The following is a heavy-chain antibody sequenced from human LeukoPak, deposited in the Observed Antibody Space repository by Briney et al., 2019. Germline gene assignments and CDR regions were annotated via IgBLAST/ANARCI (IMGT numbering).Heavy chain of an antibody. Sequence: TSETLSLTCAVYGGSFSGYYWSWIRQPPGKGLEWIGEINHSGSTNYNPSLKSRVTISVDTSKNQFSLKLSSVTAADTAVFYCARLSDYSGAFDIWGQGTMVTVSS. D-gene: IGHD2-15*01. J-gene: IGHJ3*02. CDR2: INHSGST. CDR3: ARLSDYSGAFDI. CDR1: GGSFSGYY. V-gene: IGHV4-34*01.